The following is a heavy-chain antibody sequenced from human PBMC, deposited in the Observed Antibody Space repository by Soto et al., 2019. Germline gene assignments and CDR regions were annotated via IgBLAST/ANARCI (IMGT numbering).Heavy chain of an antibody. CDR1: GGSFSGYY. J-gene: IGHJ2*01. Sequence: QVQLQQWGAGPLRPLETLSLTCGVSGGSFSGYYWAWIRQSPGKGREWIGEINDRGSINYNPSLKSRVIISVDTSKNHYSLNLRSVTAADTAVYYCARESHDILTGPPWVWYFDLWGRGTLVTVSS. CDR3: ARESHDILTGPPWVWYFDL. D-gene: IGHD3-9*01. V-gene: IGHV4-34*01. CDR2: INDRGSI.